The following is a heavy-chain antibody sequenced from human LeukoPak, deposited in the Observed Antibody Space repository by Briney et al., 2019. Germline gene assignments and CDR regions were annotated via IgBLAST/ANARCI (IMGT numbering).Heavy chain of an antibody. CDR1: GYTFTSYG. Sequence: GASVKVSCKTSGYTFTSYGISWVRQAPGQGLEWMGWISAYNGNTNYAQKLQGRVTMTTDTSTSTAYMELRSLRSDDTAVYYCARDCSDGGDCPPLDYWGQGTLVTVSS. J-gene: IGHJ4*02. CDR2: ISAYNGNT. D-gene: IGHD2-21*02. V-gene: IGHV1-18*01. CDR3: ARDCSDGGDCPPLDY.